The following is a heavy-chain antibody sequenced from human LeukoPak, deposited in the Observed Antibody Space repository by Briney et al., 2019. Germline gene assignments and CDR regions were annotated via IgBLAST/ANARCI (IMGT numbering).Heavy chain of an antibody. CDR1: GFTFSSYA. CDR3: AKRWERLQGAFDI. J-gene: IGHJ3*02. D-gene: IGHD1-26*01. Sequence: GGSLRLSCAASGFTFSSYAMSWVRQAPGKGLEWVSHISGSGTYYADSVKGRFTISRDNSRNTLYLQMNSLTVEDTAVYYCAKRWERLQGAFDIWGQGTMVTVSS. V-gene: IGHV3-23*01. CDR2: ISGSGT.